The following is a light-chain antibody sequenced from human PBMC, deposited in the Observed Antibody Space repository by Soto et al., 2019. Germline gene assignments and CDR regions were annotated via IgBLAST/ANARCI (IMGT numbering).Light chain of an antibody. Sequence: EIVLTQSPGTLSLSPGERATLSCRASQSVSSTFLAWYQQKPGQAPRLLIYGASSRATGIPDRFSGSGSGTDFTLTISRLEPEDFAVYYCHQYDNSPRTFGQGTKVAIK. V-gene: IGKV3-20*01. CDR1: QSVSSTF. CDR3: HQYDNSPRT. J-gene: IGKJ1*01. CDR2: GAS.